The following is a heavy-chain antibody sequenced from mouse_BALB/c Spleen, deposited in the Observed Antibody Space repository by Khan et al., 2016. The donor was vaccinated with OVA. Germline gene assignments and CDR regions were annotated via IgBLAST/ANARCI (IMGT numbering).Heavy chain of an antibody. V-gene: IGHV1S41*01. CDR1: GYTFTSYW. CDR3: ASSHYYGSSLYAMDY. D-gene: IGHD1-1*01. J-gene: IGHJ4*01. Sequence: DLVKPGASVKLSCKASGYTFTSYWINWIKQRPGQGLEWVGHIGPGSGNTYYNEIFKGKATLTVDTSSSTAYIQLSSLPTEESAVYFCASSHYYGSSLYAMDYWGQGTSVTVSS. CDR2: IGPGSGNT.